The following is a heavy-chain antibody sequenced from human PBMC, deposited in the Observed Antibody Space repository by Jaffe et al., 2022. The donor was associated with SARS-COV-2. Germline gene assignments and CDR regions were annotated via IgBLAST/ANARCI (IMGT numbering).Heavy chain of an antibody. D-gene: IGHD1-1*01. J-gene: IGHJ4*02. CDR2: IDPKDGRT. V-gene: IGHV1-2*02. CDR1: GYIFTGYS. CDR3: AGDLFRTTCGDS. Sequence: QVQLVQSGAEVKKPGASVKVSCKTSGYIFTGYSIHWVRQAPGQGLEYMGWIDPKDGRTDSTQKFQGRVALTRDTSINTAYMELSTLKSDDTAVYYCAGDLFRTTCGDSWGQGTLVTVSS.